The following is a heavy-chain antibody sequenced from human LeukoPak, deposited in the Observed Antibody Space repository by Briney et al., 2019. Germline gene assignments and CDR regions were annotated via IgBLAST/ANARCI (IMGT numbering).Heavy chain of an antibody. D-gene: IGHD6-6*01. CDR1: GGSISSYY. J-gene: IGHJ4*02. V-gene: IGHV4-59*01. Sequence: SETLSLTYTVSGGSISSYYWSWIRQPPGKGLEWIGYIYYSGSTNYNPSLKSRVTISVDTSKNQFSLKLSSVTAADTAVYYCARDFPDSSSSRRFDYWGQGTLVTVSS. CDR2: IYYSGST. CDR3: ARDFPDSSSSRRFDY.